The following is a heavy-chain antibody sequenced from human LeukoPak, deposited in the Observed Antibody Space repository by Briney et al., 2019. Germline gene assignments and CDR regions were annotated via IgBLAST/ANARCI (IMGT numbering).Heavy chain of an antibody. V-gene: IGHV1-2*06. D-gene: IGHD2-8*01. Sequence: ASVKVSCKASGYTFTGYYIHWVRQAPRQGLEWMGRINPISGGTNYAQKLQGRVSMTTDTSINTAYMELNSLTYDDTAVYYCARLERLMSSDHFWGQGTPVTVSS. CDR2: INPISGGT. CDR1: GYTFTGYY. CDR3: ARLERLMSSDHF. J-gene: IGHJ4*02.